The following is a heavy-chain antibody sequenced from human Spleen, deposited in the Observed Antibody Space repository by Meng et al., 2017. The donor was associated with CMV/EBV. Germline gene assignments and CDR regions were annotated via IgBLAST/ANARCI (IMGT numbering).Heavy chain of an antibody. CDR2: IYYSGST. CDR1: GGSVSSGSYY. V-gene: IGHV4-61*01. J-gene: IGHJ6*02. CDR3: ARGTMIVVVTPNTTPDYYYYGMDV. Sequence: SETLSLTCTVSGGSVSSGSYYWSWIRQPPGKGLEWIGYIYYSGSTNYNPSLKSRVTISVDTSKNQFSLKLSSVTAADTAVYYCARGTMIVVVTPNTTPDYYYYGMDVWGQGTTVTVSS. D-gene: IGHD3-22*01.